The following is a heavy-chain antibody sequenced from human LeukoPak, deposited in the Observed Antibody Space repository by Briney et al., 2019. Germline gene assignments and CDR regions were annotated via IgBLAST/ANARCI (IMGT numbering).Heavy chain of an antibody. D-gene: IGHD2-2*01. CDR3: ATRSGYCSNNICYSDDAFDI. CDR2: VSPGDSNT. V-gene: IGHV5-51*01. J-gene: IGHJ3*02. Sequence: GQSLKISSEASGYIFTTYCIAWVRQMPGKGLDGMAIVSPGDSNTRYSPSFQGQVTISAHKSNSTAYLQWSSLKASATAMYYCATRSGYCSNNICYSDDAFDIWGQGTMVTVSS. CDR1: GYIFTTYC.